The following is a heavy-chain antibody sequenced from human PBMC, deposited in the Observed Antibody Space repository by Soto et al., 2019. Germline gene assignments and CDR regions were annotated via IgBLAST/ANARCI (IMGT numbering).Heavy chain of an antibody. V-gene: IGHV2-26*01. Sequence: QVTLKESGPVLVKPTETLTLTCTVSGFSLSNARMSVSWIRQPPGKALEWLAHIFSNDAKSYSASLKNRLTFSKDTSKSQVVLTMTKMDPVDTATYYCARIRGWGWLGPNDYWGQGTLVTVSS. CDR3: ARIRGWGWLGPNDY. CDR1: GFSLSNARMS. CDR2: IFSNDAK. D-gene: IGHD3-10*01. J-gene: IGHJ4*02.